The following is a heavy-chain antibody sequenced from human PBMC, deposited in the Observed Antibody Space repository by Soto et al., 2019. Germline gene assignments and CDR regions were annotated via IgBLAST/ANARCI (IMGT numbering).Heavy chain of an antibody. Sequence: GGSLRLSCAASGFTFSDYYMGWIRQAPGKGLEWVSYISSSGSTIYYADSVKGRFTISRYNAKNSLYLQMNSLRAEDTAEYDCARIKAWLDYYGIDVWGQGTTVTVSS. J-gene: IGHJ6*02. D-gene: IGHD6-19*01. CDR2: ISSSGSTI. CDR1: GFTFSDYY. V-gene: IGHV3-11*01. CDR3: ARIKAWLDYYGIDV.